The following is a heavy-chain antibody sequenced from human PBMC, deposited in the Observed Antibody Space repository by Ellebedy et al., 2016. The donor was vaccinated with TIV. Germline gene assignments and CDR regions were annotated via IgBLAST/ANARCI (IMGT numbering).Heavy chain of an antibody. CDR3: ARVWSQDSSGYPHDY. CDR2: INPNSGGT. V-gene: IGHV1-2*02. CDR1: GYTFTGYY. D-gene: IGHD3-22*01. Sequence: AASVKVSCKASGYTFTGYYMHWVRQAPGHGLEWMGWINPNSGGTNYAQKFQGRVTMTRDTSISTAYMELSRLRSDDTAVYYCARVWSQDSSGYPHDYWGQGTLVTVSS. J-gene: IGHJ4*02.